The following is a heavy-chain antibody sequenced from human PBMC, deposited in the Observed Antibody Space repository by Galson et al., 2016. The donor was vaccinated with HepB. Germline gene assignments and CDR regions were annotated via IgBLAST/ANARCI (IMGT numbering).Heavy chain of an antibody. V-gene: IGHV1-69*06. Sequence: SVKVTGKAAGGTCSNYAISWVRQAPGQGLEWMGGIIPIFDTRNYAQKFQGRVTITADKATSTAYMELSSLRSEDTAVYYCARADGRRCWSGAYNYYMDVWGKGTPVTVSS. D-gene: IGHD2-15*01. CDR3: ARADGRRCWSGAYNYYMDV. CDR2: IIPIFDTR. J-gene: IGHJ6*03. CDR1: GGTCSNYA.